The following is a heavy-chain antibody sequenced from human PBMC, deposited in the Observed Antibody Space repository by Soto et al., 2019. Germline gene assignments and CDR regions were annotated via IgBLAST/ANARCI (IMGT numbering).Heavy chain of an antibody. D-gene: IGHD4-17*01. CDR2: IYYSGST. J-gene: IGHJ4*02. V-gene: IGHV4-39*01. CDR1: GGSISSSSYY. Sequence: QLQLQESGPGLVKPSETLSLTCTVSGGSISSSSYYWGWIRQPPGKGLEWIGSIYYSGSTYYNPSLKSRVTISVDTSKNQFSLKLSSVTAADTAVYYCASENYGDYEALPYWGQGTLVTVSS. CDR3: ASENYGDYEALPY.